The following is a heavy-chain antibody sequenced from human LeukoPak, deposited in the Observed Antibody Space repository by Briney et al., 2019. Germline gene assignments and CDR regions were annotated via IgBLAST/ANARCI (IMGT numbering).Heavy chain of an antibody. J-gene: IGHJ5*02. CDR3: ARCPRTQNWFDP. V-gene: IGHV1-69*04. D-gene: IGHD5/OR15-5a*01. Sequence: SVKVSCKASGGTFSSYAISWVRQARGQGLEWMGRIIPILGIANYAQKFQGRVTITADKSTSTAYMELSSLRSEDTAVYYCARCPRTQNWFDPWGQGTLVTVSS. CDR1: GGTFSSYA. CDR2: IIPILGIA.